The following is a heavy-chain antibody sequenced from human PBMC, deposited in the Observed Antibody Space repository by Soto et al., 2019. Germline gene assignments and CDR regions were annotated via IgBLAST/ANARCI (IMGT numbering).Heavy chain of an antibody. CDR1: GFSLITSEVG. Sequence: SGPTLGNPTQTLTLTCTFSGFSLITSEVGVGWIRQPPGKALEWLALIYWDDDKRYSPSLKSRLTITKDTSKNQVVLTMTNMDPVDTATYYCALIWGYYDSSGYYGTYYFDYWGQGTLVTVSS. V-gene: IGHV2-5*02. CDR3: ALIWGYYDSSGYYGTYYFDY. J-gene: IGHJ4*02. D-gene: IGHD3-22*01. CDR2: IYWDDDK.